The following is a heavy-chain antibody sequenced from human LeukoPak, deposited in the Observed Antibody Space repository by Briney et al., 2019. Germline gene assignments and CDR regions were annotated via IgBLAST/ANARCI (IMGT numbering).Heavy chain of an antibody. CDR2: IIPIFGTA. CDR3: ASRLYCSNTRCRNFPFAY. CDR1: GGTFSSYT. D-gene: IGHD2-2*01. V-gene: IGHV1-69*01. Sequence: SVKVSCKASGGTFSSYTINWVRQAPGQGLEWMGGIIPIFGTANYAQKFQDRVTITADESTSTAYMELSSLRSEDTAIYYCASRLYCSNTRCRNFPFAYWGQGTLVTVSS. J-gene: IGHJ4*02.